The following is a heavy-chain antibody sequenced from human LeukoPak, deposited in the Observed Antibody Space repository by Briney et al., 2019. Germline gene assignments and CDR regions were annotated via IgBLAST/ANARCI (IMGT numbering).Heavy chain of an antibody. Sequence: PGGSLRLSCTASGFSFGAYDMTWVRQAPGKGLEWVANIKKDGSEKYYVDSVKGRFTISRDNAKNSLYLQMNSLRAEDTAVYYCARDDNLAARRRGVLWGQGTLVTVSS. CDR1: GFSFGAYD. J-gene: IGHJ4*02. V-gene: IGHV3-7*01. D-gene: IGHD6-6*01. CDR2: IKKDGSEK. CDR3: ARDDNLAARRRGVL.